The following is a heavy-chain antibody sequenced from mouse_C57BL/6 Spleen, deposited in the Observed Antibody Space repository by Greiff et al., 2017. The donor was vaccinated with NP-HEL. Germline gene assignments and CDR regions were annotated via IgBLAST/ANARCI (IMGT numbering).Heavy chain of an antibody. Sequence: EVQLQQSGPELVKPGASVKMSCKASGYTFTDYNMHWVKQSHGKSLEWIGYINPNNGGTSYNQKVKGKATLTVNKSSSSAYMELRSLTSEDSAVYYCARETGLLLIYWGQGTTLTVSS. CDR2: INPNNGGT. D-gene: IGHD1-1*01. CDR3: ARETGLLLIY. CDR1: GYTFTDYN. V-gene: IGHV1-22*01. J-gene: IGHJ2*01.